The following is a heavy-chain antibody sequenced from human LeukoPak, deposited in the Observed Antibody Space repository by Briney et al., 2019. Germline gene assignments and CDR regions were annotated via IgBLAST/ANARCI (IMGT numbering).Heavy chain of an antibody. J-gene: IGHJ5*02. CDR2: IFHSGTG. V-gene: IGHV4-4*02. CDR3: ARISNWFDP. Sequence: SGTLSLTCAVSGGSISSSNWWSRVRQPPGKGLEWIGEIFHSGTGNYNPSLKSRVTISVDESNNQFSLRLTSVTAADTAVYYCARISNWFDPWGQGTLVTVSS. CDR1: GGSISSSNW.